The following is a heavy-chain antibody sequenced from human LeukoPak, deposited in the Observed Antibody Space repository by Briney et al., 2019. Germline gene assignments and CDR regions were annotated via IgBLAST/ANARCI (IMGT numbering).Heavy chain of an antibody. J-gene: IGHJ4*02. D-gene: IGHD3-10*01. V-gene: IGHV3-30*02. CDR3: AKDEGPSVDGDYFDY. CDR2: IRFDGANK. Sequence: PGGSLRLSCAASGFSFSNYGMHWVRQAPGKGLEWVAFIRFDGANKFYADSVKGRLTISRDNSKNILYLQMNSLRADDTAVYFCAKDEGPSVDGDYFDYWGQGTLVTVSS. CDR1: GFSFSNYG.